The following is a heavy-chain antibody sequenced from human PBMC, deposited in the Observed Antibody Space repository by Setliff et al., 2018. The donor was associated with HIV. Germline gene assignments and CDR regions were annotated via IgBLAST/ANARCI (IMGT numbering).Heavy chain of an antibody. CDR2: MNPQNANT. CDR3: ATSVVIDQLDY. V-gene: IGHV1-8*01. D-gene: IGHD2-15*01. Sequence: ASVKVSCKSSGTTFTYYEVNWVRQASGKGLEWMGWMNPQNANTGFAQKFQGRITMTWNTSISSAYMELSRLTSDDTAVYYCATSVVIDQLDYWGQGTLVTVSS. J-gene: IGHJ4*02. CDR1: GTTFTYYE.